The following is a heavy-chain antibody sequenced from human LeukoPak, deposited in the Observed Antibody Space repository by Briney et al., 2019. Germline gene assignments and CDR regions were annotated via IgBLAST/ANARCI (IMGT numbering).Heavy chain of an antibody. CDR2: ISYDGSNK. V-gene: IGHV3-30*03. D-gene: IGHD3-22*01. J-gene: IGHJ4*02. Sequence: GGSLRLSCAASGFTFSSYGMHWVRQAPCKGLEWVAVISYDGSNKYYADSVKGRFTISRDNAKNSLYLQMSDLRVEDTAVYYCARDYKGYFDTSGHLVYWGQGTLLTVSS. CDR3: ARDYKGYFDTSGHLVY. CDR1: GFTFSSYG.